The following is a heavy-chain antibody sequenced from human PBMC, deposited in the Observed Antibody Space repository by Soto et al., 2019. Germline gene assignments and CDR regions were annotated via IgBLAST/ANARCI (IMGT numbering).Heavy chain of an antibody. CDR3: ATGLALYNWKPKYCYYGRNL. CDR2: IYHSGST. D-gene: IGHD1-20*01. V-gene: IGHV4-4*02. CDR1: GGSISSSNW. Sequence: SETLSLTCAVSGGSISSSNWWSWVRQPPGKGLEWIGEIYHSGSTNYNPSLQSRVTISVDKSKNQFSLKLSSVTAADTAVSYCATGLALYNWKPKYCYYGRNLCDQVSTVTVSS. J-gene: IGHJ6*02.